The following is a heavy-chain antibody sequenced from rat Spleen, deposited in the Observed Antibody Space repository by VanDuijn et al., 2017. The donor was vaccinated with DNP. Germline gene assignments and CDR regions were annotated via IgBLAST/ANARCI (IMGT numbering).Heavy chain of an antibody. J-gene: IGHJ1*01. CDR3: GCDYYSSYWYFDF. Sequence: EVKLVESGGGLVQPGRSLKLSCAASGFNFNDYWMDWVRQAPGKGLEWIGEIKKDSSTINYTPSLKDKFTISRDNAQNTLYLQMNNLKEEDTAIYYCGCDYYSSYWYFDFWGPGTMVTVSS. D-gene: IGHD1-2*01. V-gene: IGHV4-2*01. CDR1: GFNFNDYW. CDR2: IKKDSSTI.